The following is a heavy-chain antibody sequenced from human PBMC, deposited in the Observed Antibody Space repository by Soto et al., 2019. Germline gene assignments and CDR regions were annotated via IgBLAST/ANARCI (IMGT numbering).Heavy chain of an antibody. CDR2: IFPKFGTT. Sequence: QVQLVQSGAEVKKPGSSVKVSCKASGDTDTNYVISWVRQAPGQGLEWMGGIFPKFGTTYSAQKLQDRLTITADEGTSTVYMQLSSLRLDDTAVYYCEAEMTFGKLSVVWGQGTMVTVSS. CDR1: GDTDTNYV. V-gene: IGHV1-69*01. J-gene: IGHJ6*02. CDR3: EAEMTFGKLSVV. D-gene: IGHD3-16*02.